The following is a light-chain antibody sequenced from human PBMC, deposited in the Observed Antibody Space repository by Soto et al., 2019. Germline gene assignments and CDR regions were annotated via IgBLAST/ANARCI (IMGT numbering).Light chain of an antibody. CDR1: QDISNY. V-gene: IGKV1-33*01. CDR3: QQYNNWPMT. J-gene: IGKJ1*01. Sequence: DIQMTQSPSSLSASVGDRVTITCQASQDISNYLNWYQQKPGKAPKLLIYDASNLETGVPSRFSGSGSGTEFTLTISSLQSEDFAVYYCQQYNNWPMTFGQGTKVDIK. CDR2: DAS.